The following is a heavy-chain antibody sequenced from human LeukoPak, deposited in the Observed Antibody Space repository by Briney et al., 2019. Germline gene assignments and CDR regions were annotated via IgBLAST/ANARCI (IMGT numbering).Heavy chain of an antibody. CDR1: GGTFSSYA. Sequence: SVKVSCKASGGTFSSYAISWVRQAPGQGLEWMGGIIPIFGTANYAQKFQGRVTITTDESTSTAYMELSSLRSEGTAVYYCARSFPAADAVYFQHWGQGTLVTVSS. D-gene: IGHD2-2*01. CDR2: IIPIFGTA. V-gene: IGHV1-69*05. J-gene: IGHJ1*01. CDR3: ARSFPAADAVYFQH.